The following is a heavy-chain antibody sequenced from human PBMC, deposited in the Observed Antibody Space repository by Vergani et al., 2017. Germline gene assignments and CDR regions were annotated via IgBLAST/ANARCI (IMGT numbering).Heavy chain of an antibody. V-gene: IGHV3-9*01. CDR1: GFTFDDYA. D-gene: IGHD3-3*01. CDR3: AKDYSDFWSGYYIDY. CDR2: ISWNSGSI. J-gene: IGHJ4*02. Sequence: EVQLVESGGGLVQPGRSLRLSCAASGFTFDDYAVHWVRQAPGKGLEWVSGISWNSGSIGYADSVKGRFTISRDNAKNSLYLQMNSLRAEDTALYYCAKDYSDFWSGYYIDYWGQGTLVTVSS.